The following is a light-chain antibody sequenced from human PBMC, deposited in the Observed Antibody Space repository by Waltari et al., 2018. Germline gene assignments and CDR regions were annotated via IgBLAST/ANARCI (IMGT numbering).Light chain of an antibody. CDR2: SPN. CDR3: VLYMRNGIYV. CDR1: SGSVPDYY. Sequence: QTVVTQEPSFSVSPGGTSPPTFGVSSGSVPDYYPPWYQQTPGQPPRPLLSSPNIRAPGVPDRFSGSTLGNKAALTITGAQADDEADYYCVLYMRNGIYVFGTGTKVTVL. V-gene: IGLV8-61*01. J-gene: IGLJ1*01.